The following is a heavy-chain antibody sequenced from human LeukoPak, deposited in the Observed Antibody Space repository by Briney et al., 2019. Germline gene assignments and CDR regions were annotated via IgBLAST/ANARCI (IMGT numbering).Heavy chain of an antibody. D-gene: IGHD5-18*01. CDR2: INPNSGGT. CDR3: ARGYVDKAMVEDY. CDR1: GYTFTGYY. Sequence: ASVTVSCKASGYTFTGYYMHLVRQAPGQGLEWMGWINPNSGGTNYAQKFQGRVTMTRDTSISTAYMELSRLRSDDTAVYYCARGYVDKAMVEDYWGQGNLVTVSS. V-gene: IGHV1-2*02. J-gene: IGHJ4*02.